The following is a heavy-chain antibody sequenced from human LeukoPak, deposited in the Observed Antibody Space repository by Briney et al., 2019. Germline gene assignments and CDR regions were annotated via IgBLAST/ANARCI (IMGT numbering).Heavy chain of an antibody. V-gene: IGHV1-18*01. Sequence: ASVKASCKASGYTFTSYGISWVRQAPGQGLEWMGWISAYNGNTNYAQKLQGRVTMTTDTSTSTAYMKLRSLRSDDTAVYYCARDGGDGYNPHFDYWGQGTLVTVSS. CDR1: GYTFTSYG. CDR2: ISAYNGNT. D-gene: IGHD5-24*01. J-gene: IGHJ4*02. CDR3: ARDGGDGYNPHFDY.